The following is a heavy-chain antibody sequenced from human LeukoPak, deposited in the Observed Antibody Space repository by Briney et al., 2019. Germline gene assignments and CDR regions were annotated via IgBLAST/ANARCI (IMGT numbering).Heavy chain of an antibody. D-gene: IGHD3-10*01. CDR1: GFTFSAYA. Sequence: GGSLRLSCEASGFTFSAYAMTWVRQAPGKGLEWVSSIGSDNKPHYSESVKGRFAISRDNSKNTLFLQLHNLRVGDTALYYCARGGVLSGRFSPWGQGTLVTVSS. CDR2: IGSDNKP. CDR3: ARGGVLSGRFSP. J-gene: IGHJ5*02. V-gene: IGHV3-23*05.